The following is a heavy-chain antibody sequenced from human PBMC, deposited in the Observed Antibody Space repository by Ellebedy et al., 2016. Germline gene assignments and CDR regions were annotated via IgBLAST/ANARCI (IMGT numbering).Heavy chain of an antibody. CDR3: AKRFGGYYFDY. D-gene: IGHD3-10*01. CDR1: GFTFSNYA. J-gene: IGHJ4*02. CDR2: ISGSGGST. Sequence: GGSLRLXXAASGFTFSNYAMSWVRQAPGKGLEWVSAISGSGGSTYYADSVKGRFTVSRDNSKNTLYLQMNSLRAEDTAVYYCAKRFGGYYFDYWGQGTLVTVSS. V-gene: IGHV3-23*01.